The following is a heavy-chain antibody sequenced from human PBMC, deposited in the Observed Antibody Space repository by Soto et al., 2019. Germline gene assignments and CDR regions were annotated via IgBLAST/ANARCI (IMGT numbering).Heavy chain of an antibody. D-gene: IGHD1-1*01. CDR1: GFALSPYW. Sequence: VGSLRLSCEASGFALSPYWMSWARQAPGKGLEWVASINQGGSVKHYVDSVRGRFSISRDNAKNSLFLQMNSLSAEDTAVYYCARLTEAVTTFVYWGQGTPVTVSS. CDR2: INQGGSVK. V-gene: IGHV3-7*03. CDR3: ARLTEAVTTFVY. J-gene: IGHJ4*02.